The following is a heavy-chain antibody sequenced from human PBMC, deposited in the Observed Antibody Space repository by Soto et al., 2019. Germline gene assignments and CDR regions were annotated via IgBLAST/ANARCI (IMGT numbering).Heavy chain of an antibody. Sequence: EVQLAESGGGLAQPGGSLRLSCAASGFTLSGYAMDWVGRVQGKELGYVPGFSSNGVGTYYENSVQGRLTSSRDNSKNTVYLQMGSLRPEAMAVYYCARRARPDFYYMDVWGKGTTVTVSS. J-gene: IGHJ6*03. D-gene: IGHD6-6*01. CDR1: GFTLSGYA. CDR2: FSSNGVGT. CDR3: ARRARPDFYYMDV. V-gene: IGHV3-64*01.